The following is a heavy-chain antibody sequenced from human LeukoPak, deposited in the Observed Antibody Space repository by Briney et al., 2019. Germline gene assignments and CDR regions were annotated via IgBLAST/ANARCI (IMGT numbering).Heavy chain of an antibody. CDR1: GGSISSYY. CDR2: IYYSGST. D-gene: IGHD6-19*01. V-gene: IGHV4-59*01. J-gene: IGHJ4*02. CDR3: ARGSSSGWYKF. Sequence: SETLSLTCTVSGGSISSYYWSWIRQPPGNRLEWIGYIYYSGSTNYNPSLKSRVTISVDTSKNQFSLKLSSVTAADTAVYYCARGSSSGWYKFWGQGTLVTVSS.